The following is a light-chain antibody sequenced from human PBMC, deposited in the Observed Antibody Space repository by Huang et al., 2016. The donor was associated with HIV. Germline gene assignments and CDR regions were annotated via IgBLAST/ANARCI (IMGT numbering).Light chain of an antibody. CDR3: QQYHNWPYT. CDR2: GAS. Sequence: EIIMTQSPATLSLSPGEGASLSCRANQSVATYLAGYLHRPGQSSRILIFGASTRASGLPGRFSGSGSGTQFTLTVSGLQSEDFAVYYCQQYHNWPYTFGQGTKLEI. V-gene: IGKV3D-15*01. CDR1: QSVATY. J-gene: IGKJ2*01.